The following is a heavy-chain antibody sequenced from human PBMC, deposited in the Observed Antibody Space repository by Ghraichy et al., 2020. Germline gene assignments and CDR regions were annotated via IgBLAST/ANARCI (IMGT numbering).Heavy chain of an antibody. V-gene: IGHV3-23*01. D-gene: IGHD3-22*01. J-gene: IGHJ4*02. CDR3: AKKKDSSGYFND. CDR1: GFTFTRYA. CDR2: ISGGGDST. Sequence: LSLTCAASGFTFTRYAMSWVRQAPGKGLEWVSAISGGGDSTNYADSVKGRFTISRDNSRNTLYLGMNSLRVEDTATYYCAKKKDSSGYFNDWGQGTLVTVSS.